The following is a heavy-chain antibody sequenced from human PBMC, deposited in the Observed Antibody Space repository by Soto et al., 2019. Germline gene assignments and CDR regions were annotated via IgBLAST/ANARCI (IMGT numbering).Heavy chain of an antibody. Sequence: PSDTLSLTCTFQSRSVASPAYYWTWIGHPPGKGLEWIGFIYHTGSTYYSPSLKNRVAISVDTSKNQFSLKLSSVTAADTAVYFCARDPLYDYGDLSHVFDILGQGTMVT. V-gene: IGHV4-30-4*02. J-gene: IGHJ3*02. CDR1: SRSVASPAYY. D-gene: IGHD4-17*01. CDR2: IYHTGST. CDR3: ARDPLYDYGDLSHVFDI.